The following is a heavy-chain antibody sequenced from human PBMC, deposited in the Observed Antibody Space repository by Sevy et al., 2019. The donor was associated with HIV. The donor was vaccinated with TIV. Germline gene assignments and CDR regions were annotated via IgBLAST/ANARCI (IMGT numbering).Heavy chain of an antibody. CDR1: GFSVSSNY. V-gene: IGHV3-53*01. CDR3: TREDIVLGEDNYHGMDV. CDR2: IYSDGRT. J-gene: IGHJ6*02. Sequence: GGSLRLSCVVSGFSVSSNYMSWVRQAPGKGLEWVSNIYSDGRTYYADSVRGRFTISRETSKNTLYLEMKSLRAEDTAVYYCTREDIVLGEDNYHGMDVWGHGTTVTVSS. D-gene: IGHD2-15*01.